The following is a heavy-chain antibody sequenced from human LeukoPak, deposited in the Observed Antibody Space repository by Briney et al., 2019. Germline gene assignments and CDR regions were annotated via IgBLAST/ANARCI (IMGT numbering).Heavy chain of an antibody. Sequence: PSETLSLTCTVSGGSISSYYWSWIRQPAGKGLEWIGRIYTSGSTNYNPSLKSRVTMSVDTSKNQFSLKLSSVTAADTAVYYCASRYCSSTSCYGLDAFDIWGQGTMVTVSS. CDR1: GGSISSYY. CDR2: IYTSGST. D-gene: IGHD2-2*01. J-gene: IGHJ3*02. V-gene: IGHV4-4*07. CDR3: ASRYCSSTSCYGLDAFDI.